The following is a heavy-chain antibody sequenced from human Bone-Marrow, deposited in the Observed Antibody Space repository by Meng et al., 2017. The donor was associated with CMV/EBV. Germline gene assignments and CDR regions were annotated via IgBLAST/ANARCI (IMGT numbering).Heavy chain of an antibody. D-gene: IGHD5-18*01. Sequence: ASVKVSCKASGYTFTSYHITWVRQAPGQGLEWMGWISAYNGDTNYAQKFQGRVTMTTDTSTSIAYMELRSLRSDDTAVFYCARDPKTVRRGNSSGFDYWGQGTRVTVSS. CDR2: ISAYNGDT. CDR3: ARDPKTVRRGNSSGFDY. CDR1: GYTFTSYH. J-gene: IGHJ4*02. V-gene: IGHV1-18*01.